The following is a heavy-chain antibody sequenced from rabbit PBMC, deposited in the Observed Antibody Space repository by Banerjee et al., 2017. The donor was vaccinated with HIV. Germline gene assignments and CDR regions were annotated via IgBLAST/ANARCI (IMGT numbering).Heavy chain of an antibody. D-gene: IGHD4-1*01. CDR1: GFSFSSSYW. Sequence: ASGFSFSSSYWIRWVRQAPGKGLEWIASIDTGSSGTTYYASWAKGRFTISRTSSTTVTLQMTSLTAADTATYFCARDLAGVIGWNFGLWGPGTLVTVS. CDR3: ARDLAGVIGWNFGL. V-gene: IGHV1S45*01. CDR2: IDTGSSGTT. J-gene: IGHJ4*01.